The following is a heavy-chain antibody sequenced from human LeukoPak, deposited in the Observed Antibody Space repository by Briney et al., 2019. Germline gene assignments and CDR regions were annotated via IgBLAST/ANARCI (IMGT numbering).Heavy chain of an antibody. CDR1: GGSFSGYY. CDR2: INHSGST. D-gene: IGHD2-15*01. J-gene: IGHJ4*02. V-gene: IGHV4-34*01. CDR3: ARVKVGCSGGSCYFRPIFDY. Sequence: PSETLSLTCAVYGGSFSGYYWSWIRQPPGKGLEWIGEINHSGSTNYNPSLKSRVTISVDTSKNQFSLKLSSVTAADMAVYYCARVKVGCSGGSCYFRPIFDYWGQGTLVTVSS.